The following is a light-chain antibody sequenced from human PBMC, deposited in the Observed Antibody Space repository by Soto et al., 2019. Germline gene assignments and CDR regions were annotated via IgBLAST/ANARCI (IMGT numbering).Light chain of an antibody. Sequence: VVLTQSPGTLSLSPGERATLSCRATQRISANYIAWYQLKPGQAPRLLIHGSLTRAAGIPDRFSGSGSEADFTLTIARVEPEDFAVYFCHQYGDSPYSFGQGTKLDIK. CDR2: GSL. J-gene: IGKJ2*01. V-gene: IGKV3-20*01. CDR1: QRISANY. CDR3: HQYGDSPYS.